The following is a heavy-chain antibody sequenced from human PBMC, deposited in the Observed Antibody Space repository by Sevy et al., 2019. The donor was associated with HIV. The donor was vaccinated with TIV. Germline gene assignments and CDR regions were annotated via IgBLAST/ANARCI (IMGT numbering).Heavy chain of an antibody. CDR2: ISGYNGNT. CDR3: ARDGKYGNRENLGELSFLVERSGTDYYCDS. D-gene: IGHD3-16*02. V-gene: IGHV1-18*01. Sequence: ASVKVSCKASGYTFRNYGMSWVRQAPGQGLEWMGWISGYNGNTKYAQSLQGRVTMSTDTSTSTGYMELRGLRSDETAVYYWARDGKYGNRENLGELSFLVERSGTDYYCDSWGQGTLVTVSS. CDR1: GYTFRNYG. J-gene: IGHJ4*02.